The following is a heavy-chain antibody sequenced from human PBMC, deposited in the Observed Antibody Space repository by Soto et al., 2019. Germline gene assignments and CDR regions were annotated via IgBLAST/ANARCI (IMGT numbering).Heavy chain of an antibody. V-gene: IGHV1-2*04. J-gene: IGHJ6*02. CDR3: ARGDSTDCSNGVCSFFYNHEIDV. D-gene: IGHD2-8*01. Sequence: ASLKVSCKASGYSFTDYHIHWVRQAPGQGLEWLGRINPKSGGTSTAQKFQGWVTMTTDTSISTASMELTRLTSDDTAIYYCARGDSTDCSNGVCSFFYNHEIDVWGQ. CDR1: GYSFTDYH. CDR2: INPKSGGT.